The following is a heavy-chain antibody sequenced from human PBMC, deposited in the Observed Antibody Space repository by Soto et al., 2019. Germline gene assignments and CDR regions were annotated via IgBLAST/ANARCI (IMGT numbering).Heavy chain of an antibody. CDR3: ARDVGYGAYGLNWFDP. CDR1: GFTFSSYS. J-gene: IGHJ5*02. CDR2: ISSSSSTI. Sequence: EVQLVESGGGLVQPGGSLRLSCAASGFTFSSYSMNWVRQAPGKGLEWVSYISSSSSTIYYADSVKGRFTISRDNAKNSLYLQMSSLRAEDTAVYYCARDVGYGAYGLNWFDPWGQGTLVTVSS. D-gene: IGHD4-17*01. V-gene: IGHV3-48*01.